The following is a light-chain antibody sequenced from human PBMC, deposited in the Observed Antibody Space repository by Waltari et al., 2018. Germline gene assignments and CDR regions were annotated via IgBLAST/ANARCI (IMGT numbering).Light chain of an antibody. J-gene: IGLJ1*01. CDR3: AAWDDSLTYV. CDR2: SND. CDR1: TSDIGGNT. Sequence: QSVLTQPPSASGTPGQRVTISCSGSTSDIGGNTVVWYKQLPGTAPKLLIPSNDQRPSGGPDGFSGFKSGTSASLAVSGLQSEDEGEYFCAAWDDSLTYVFGTGTKVTVL. V-gene: IGLV1-44*01.